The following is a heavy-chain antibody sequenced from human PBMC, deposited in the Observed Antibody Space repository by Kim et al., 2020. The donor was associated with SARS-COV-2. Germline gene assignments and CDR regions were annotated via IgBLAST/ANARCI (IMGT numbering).Heavy chain of an antibody. CDR3: ARDRSYSSSWFLNWFDP. CDR2: IYSGGST. Sequence: GGSLRLSCAASGFTVSSNYMSWVRQAPGKGLEWVSVIYSGGSTYYADSVKGRFTISRDNSKNTLYLQMNSLRAEDTAVYYCARDRSYSSSWFLNWFDPWGQGTLVTVSS. CDR1: GFTVSSNY. J-gene: IGHJ5*02. V-gene: IGHV3-66*01. D-gene: IGHD6-13*01.